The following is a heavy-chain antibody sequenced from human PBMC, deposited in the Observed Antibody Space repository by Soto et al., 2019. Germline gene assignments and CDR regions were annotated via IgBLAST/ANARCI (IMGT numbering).Heavy chain of an antibody. CDR2: ISAFNGNT. D-gene: IGHD6-19*01. J-gene: IGHJ4*02. Sequence: QVQLVQSGAEVKKPGASVKVSCKASGYTFRDYGISWVRQAPGQGLEWMGWISAFNGNTNYTKKFQDRVTVTTDTSTNTAHMEPRNPKTDHTAVYYCARDQQWLVPVPLNVDFWGPGTPVIVS. V-gene: IGHV1-18*01. CDR1: GYTFRDYG. CDR3: ARDQQWLVPVPLNVDF.